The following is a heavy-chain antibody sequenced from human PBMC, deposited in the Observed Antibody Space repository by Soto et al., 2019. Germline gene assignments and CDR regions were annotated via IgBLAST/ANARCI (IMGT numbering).Heavy chain of an antibody. CDR1: GGSISGYY. V-gene: IGHV4-59*01. CDR3: ARGSGIDF. CDR2: IYYTGLT. Sequence: QVQLQESGPGLVKPSETLSLTCTVSGGSISGYYWTWIRQPPGKGLEWIGSIYYTGLTNYNPSLKNRVTISVDTSKNQFSLKLNSVTAADTAVYYCARGSGIDFWGQGILVTVSS. D-gene: IGHD3-10*01. J-gene: IGHJ4*02.